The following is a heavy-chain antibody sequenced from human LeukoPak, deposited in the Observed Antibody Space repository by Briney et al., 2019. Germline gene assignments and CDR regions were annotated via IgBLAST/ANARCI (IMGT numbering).Heavy chain of an antibody. CDR3: ASLVVDHHNDAFDI. Sequence: ASVKVSCKASGYTFTSYAMNWVRQAPGQGLEWMGWINTNTGNPTYAQGFTGRFVFSLDTSVSTAYLQISSLKAEDTAVYYCASLVVDHHNDAFDIWDQGTMVTVSS. CDR2: INTNTGNP. CDR1: GYTFTSYA. J-gene: IGHJ3*02. D-gene: IGHD3-22*01. V-gene: IGHV7-4-1*02.